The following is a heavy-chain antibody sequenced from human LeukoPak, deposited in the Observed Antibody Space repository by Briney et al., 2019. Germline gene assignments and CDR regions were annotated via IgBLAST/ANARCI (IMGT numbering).Heavy chain of an antibody. D-gene: IGHD1-26*01. Sequence: PGGSLRLSCAASGFTFSSYGMHWVRQAPGKGLEWVAVISYDGSNKYYADSVKGRFTISRDNSKNTLYLQMNSLRAEDTAVYYCAKDVVVGATPYYFDYWDQGTLVTVSS. CDR3: AKDVVVGATPYYFDY. J-gene: IGHJ4*02. CDR1: GFTFSSYG. V-gene: IGHV3-30*18. CDR2: ISYDGSNK.